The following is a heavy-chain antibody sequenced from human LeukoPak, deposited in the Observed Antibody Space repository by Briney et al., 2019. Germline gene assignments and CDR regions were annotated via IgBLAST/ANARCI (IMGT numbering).Heavy chain of an antibody. CDR3: ARDMSPIFGVVIIPCYFDY. D-gene: IGHD3-3*01. CDR1: GYTFTGYF. CDR2: INPNSGGT. J-gene: IGHJ4*02. V-gene: IGHV1-2*02. Sequence: ASVKDSCKGSGYTFTGYFMHWVRQARGQGLEWMGWINPNSGGTNYAQKFQGRVTMTRDTSISTAYMELSRLRSDDTAVYYCARDMSPIFGVVIIPCYFDYWGQGTLVTVSS.